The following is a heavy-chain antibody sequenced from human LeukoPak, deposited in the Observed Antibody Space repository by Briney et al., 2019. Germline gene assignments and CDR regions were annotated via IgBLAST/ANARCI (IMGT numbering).Heavy chain of an antibody. CDR2: IYYSGST. CDR1: RPSASRGATY. CDR3: ARDGKQLWLLGFDY. J-gene: IGHJ4*02. Sequence: SQTLSLTCTVSRPSASRGATYWTWIRQSPGKGLEWIGYIYYSGSTYYNPSLKSRLSTSVDTSKNHFSLNLTSVTAAVTVVYYCARDGKQLWLLGFDYWGQGILVTVSS. V-gene: IGHV4-31*03. D-gene: IGHD5-18*01.